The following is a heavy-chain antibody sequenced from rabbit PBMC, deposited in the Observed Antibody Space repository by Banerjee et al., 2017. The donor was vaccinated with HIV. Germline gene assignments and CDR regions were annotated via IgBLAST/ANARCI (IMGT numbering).Heavy chain of an antibody. D-gene: IGHD4-1*01. J-gene: IGHJ4*01. CDR2: IAVVNST. Sequence: QEQVKESGGGLVQPGGSLTITCIVSGFDFSSTCMSWVRQAPGKGLEWIGFIAVVNSTDYATSVKGRFTISRDNAQNTVFLKMTSLTAADTATYFCARVYSDGWGAWGYFDLWGQGTLVTVS. V-gene: IGHV1S47*01. CDR3: ARVYSDGWGAWGYFDL. CDR1: GFDFSSTC.